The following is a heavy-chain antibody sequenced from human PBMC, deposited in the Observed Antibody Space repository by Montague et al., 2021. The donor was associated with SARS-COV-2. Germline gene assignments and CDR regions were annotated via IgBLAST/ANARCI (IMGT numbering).Heavy chain of an antibody. CDR1: GFTFTTSA. D-gene: IGHD2-21*01. J-gene: IGHJ4*02. CDR2: ISYVGSNE. Sequence: SLRLSCAASGFTFTTSAMHWVRQAPGKGLEWVAIISYVGSNEFYADSVKGRFTISRDNSKNTLYLQMNSLRAEDTAVYYCARIPYGDVIWGQGTLVTVSS. V-gene: IGHV3-30*14. CDR3: ARIPYGDVI.